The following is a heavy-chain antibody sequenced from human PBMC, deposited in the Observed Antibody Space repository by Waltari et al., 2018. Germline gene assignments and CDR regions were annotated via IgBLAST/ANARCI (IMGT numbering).Heavy chain of an antibody. D-gene: IGHD4-17*01. CDR3: AKDRHDYGDYDWYFDL. CDR1: GFTFSSYA. CDR2: ISGSGGST. J-gene: IGHJ2*01. Sequence: EVQLVESGGGLVQPGGSLRLSCAASGFTFSSYAMSWVRQATGKGLEWVSAISGSGGSTYYADSVKGRFTISRDNSKNTLYLQMNSLRAEDTAVYYCAKDRHDYGDYDWYFDLWGRGTLVTVSS. V-gene: IGHV3-23*04.